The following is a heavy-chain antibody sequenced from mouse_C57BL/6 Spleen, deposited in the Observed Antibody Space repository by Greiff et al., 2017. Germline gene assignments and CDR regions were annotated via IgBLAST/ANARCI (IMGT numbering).Heavy chain of an antibody. V-gene: IGHV10-1*01. CDR3: VREDYYAMDY. J-gene: IGHJ4*01. CDR1: GFSFNTYA. Sequence: EADGGLVQPKGSLKLSCAASGFSFNTYAMNWVRQAPGKGLEWVARIRSKSNNYATYYADSVKDRFTISRDDSESMLYLQMNNLKTEDTAMYYCVREDYYAMDYWGQGTSVTVSS. CDR2: IRSKSNNYAT.